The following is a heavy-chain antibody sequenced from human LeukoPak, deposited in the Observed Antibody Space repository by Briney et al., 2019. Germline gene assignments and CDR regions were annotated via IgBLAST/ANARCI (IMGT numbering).Heavy chain of an antibody. V-gene: IGHV4-34*01. Sequence: PSETLSLTCAVYGGSFSGYYWSWIRQPPGKGLEWIGEINHSGSTNYNPSLKSRVTISVDTSKNQFSLKLSSVTAADTAVYYCARRRNFDAFDMWGQGTMVTVSS. J-gene: IGHJ3*02. D-gene: IGHD4-11*01. CDR1: GGSFSGYY. CDR3: ARRRNFDAFDM. CDR2: INHSGST.